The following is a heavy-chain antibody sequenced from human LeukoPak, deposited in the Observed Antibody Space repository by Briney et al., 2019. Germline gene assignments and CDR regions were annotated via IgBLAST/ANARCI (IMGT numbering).Heavy chain of an antibody. CDR1: GFTVSSNY. J-gene: IGHJ6*03. Sequence: GGSLRLSCAASGFTVSSNYMSWVRQAPGKGLEWVSVIYSGGSTYYADSVKGRFTISRDNSKNTLYLQMNSLRGEDTAVYYCARGYCTNGVCYNNRRYYYYMDVWGKGTTVTVSS. CDR2: IYSGGST. V-gene: IGHV3-66*01. D-gene: IGHD2-8*01. CDR3: ARGYCTNGVCYNNRRYYYYMDV.